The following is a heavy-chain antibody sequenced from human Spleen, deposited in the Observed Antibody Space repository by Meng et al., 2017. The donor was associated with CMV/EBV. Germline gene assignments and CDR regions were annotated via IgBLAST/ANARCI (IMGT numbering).Heavy chain of an antibody. D-gene: IGHD3-10*01. Sequence: GESLKISCAASGFTFSSYEMNWVRQAPGKGLEWVGRTRNKANSYTTEYAASVKGRFTISRDDSKNSLYLQMNSLKTEDTAVYYCAREYSVLWFGESLLTGAFDIWGQGTMVTVSS. CDR3: AREYSVLWFGESLLTGAFDI. CDR2: TRNKANSYTT. V-gene: IGHV3-72*01. J-gene: IGHJ3*02. CDR1: GFTFSSYE.